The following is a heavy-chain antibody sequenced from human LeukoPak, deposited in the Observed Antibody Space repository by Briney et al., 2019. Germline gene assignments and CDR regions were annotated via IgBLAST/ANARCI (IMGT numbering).Heavy chain of an antibody. D-gene: IGHD2-15*01. J-gene: IGHJ4*02. CDR1: GFTFSNYG. V-gene: IGHV3-23*01. CDR2: ISGSGGTT. Sequence: GGSLRLSCAASGFTFSNYGMSWVRQAPGKGLEWVPGISGSGGTTYYADSVKGRFTISRDNSKNTLYLQMNSLRVEDTAVYYCALAAAASSFDYWGQGTLLTVSS. CDR3: ALAAAASSFDY.